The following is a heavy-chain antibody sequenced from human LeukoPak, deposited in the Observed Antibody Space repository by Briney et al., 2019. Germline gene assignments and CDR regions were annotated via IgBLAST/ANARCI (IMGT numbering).Heavy chain of an antibody. V-gene: IGHV4-61*02. CDR3: ARRPYDSSGYYSGHWFDP. Sequence: SQTLSLTCTVSGGSISSGSYYWSWIRQPAGKGLEWIGRIYSSGSTNYNPSLKSRVTISLDTSKNQFSLKLSSVAAADTAVYYCARRPYDSSGYYSGHWFDPWGQGTLVTVSS. CDR2: IYSSGST. CDR1: GGSISSGSYY. J-gene: IGHJ5*02. D-gene: IGHD3-22*01.